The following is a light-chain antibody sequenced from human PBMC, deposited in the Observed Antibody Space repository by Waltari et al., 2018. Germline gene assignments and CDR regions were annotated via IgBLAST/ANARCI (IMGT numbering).Light chain of an antibody. CDR3: ETWDDRLGGPV. J-gene: IGLJ2*01. CDR1: TSDIGSNS. CDR2: VNN. V-gene: IGLV1-44*01. Sequence: SCSGSTSDIGSNSVNWYQQLPGTAPQLLIYVNNQRPSGVPDRFSGSKSGTSASLAISGLQSDDEADYYCETWDDRLGGPVFGGGTKLTVL.